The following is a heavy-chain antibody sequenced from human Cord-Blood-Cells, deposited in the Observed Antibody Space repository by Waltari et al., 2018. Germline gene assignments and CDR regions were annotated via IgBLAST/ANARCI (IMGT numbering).Heavy chain of an antibody. CDR2: INHSGST. V-gene: IGHV4-34*01. CDR3: ARGRRIAVAGNFDY. D-gene: IGHD6-19*01. Sequence: QVQLQQWGAGLLKLSETLSLTCAVYGGSFSGYYWSWIRPPPGKGLEWIGEINHSGSTNYNPSAESRVPISVDASKNQFSLKLSSVTAADTAVYYCARGRRIAVAGNFDYWGQGTLVTVSS. CDR1: GGSFSGYY. J-gene: IGHJ4*02.